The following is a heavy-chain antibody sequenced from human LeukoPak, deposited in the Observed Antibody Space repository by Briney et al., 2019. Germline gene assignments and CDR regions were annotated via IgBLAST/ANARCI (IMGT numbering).Heavy chain of an antibody. D-gene: IGHD3-10*01. V-gene: IGHV3-23*01. CDR3: AKDSLDYYGSGSNDY. CDR2: ISGSGGST. J-gene: IGHJ4*02. Sequence: GGSLRLSCAASGFTFSSYGMSWVRQAPGKGLEWVSAISGSGGSTYYAASVKGRFTISRDNSKNTLYLQMNSLRAEDTAVYYCAKDSLDYYGSGSNDYWGQGTLVTVSS. CDR1: GFTFSSYG.